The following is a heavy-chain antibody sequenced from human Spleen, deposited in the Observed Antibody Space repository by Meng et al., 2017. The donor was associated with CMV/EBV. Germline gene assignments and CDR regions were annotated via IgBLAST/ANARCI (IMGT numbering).Heavy chain of an antibody. V-gene: IGHV2-70D*14. CDR1: WFSLSSSGMR. CDR3: ARMSIAVDYGMDV. CDR2: IDWDDEK. Sequence: SGPTLVKPTQTLTLTCSISWFSLSSSGMRVNWIRQPPGKALEWLARIDWDDEKFYNTSLKTRLTISKYTSKNQVVLIMTNMDPVDTATYYCARMSIAVDYGMDVWGQGTTVTVSS. D-gene: IGHD6-6*01. J-gene: IGHJ6*02.